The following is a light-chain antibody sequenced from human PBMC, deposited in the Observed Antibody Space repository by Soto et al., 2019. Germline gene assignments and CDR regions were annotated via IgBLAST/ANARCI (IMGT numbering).Light chain of an antibody. CDR3: QQYGRSPRT. J-gene: IGKJ1*01. CDR2: DAS. V-gene: IGKV3-20*01. CDR1: QYVSSSS. Sequence: EIVLTQSPGTLSLSPGERATLSCRASQYVSSSSLAWYQQKRGQAPRLLIHDASSRATGIPDRFSGSGSGTDFTLTISSLEHEDFAVYYCQQYGRSPRTFGQGTKVEVK.